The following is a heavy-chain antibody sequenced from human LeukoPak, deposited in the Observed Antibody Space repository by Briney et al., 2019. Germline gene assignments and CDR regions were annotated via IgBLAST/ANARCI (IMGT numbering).Heavy chain of an antibody. D-gene: IGHD2-15*01. CDR1: GYIFTTYY. J-gene: IGHJ2*01. V-gene: IGHV1-46*01. CDR2: INPSSGST. Sequence: ASVKVSCKASGYIFTTYYMSWVRQATGQGLEWMGIINPSSGSTSYAQKFQGRVTMTRDMSTSTVYMEMSSLRSEDTAVYYCARCDHFEVAAKRDWYFDLWGRGTLVTVSS. CDR3: ARCDHFEVAAKRDWYFDL.